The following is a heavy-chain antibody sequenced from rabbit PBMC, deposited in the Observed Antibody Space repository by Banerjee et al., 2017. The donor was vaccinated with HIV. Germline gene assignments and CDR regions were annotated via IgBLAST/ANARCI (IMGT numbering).Heavy chain of an antibody. Sequence: QEQLVESGGGLVTLGGSLKLSCKASGIDFSSYGISWVRQAPGKGLEWIAYIYPDYGSTDYASWVNGRFTISLDNAQNTVFLQMTSLTAADTATYFCARGGYDDYGDAQLMYFKLWGPGTLVTVS. J-gene: IGHJ4*01. CDR2: IYPDYGST. CDR1: GIDFSSYG. V-gene: IGHV1S47*01. D-gene: IGHD2-1*01. CDR3: ARGGYDDYGDAQLMYFKL.